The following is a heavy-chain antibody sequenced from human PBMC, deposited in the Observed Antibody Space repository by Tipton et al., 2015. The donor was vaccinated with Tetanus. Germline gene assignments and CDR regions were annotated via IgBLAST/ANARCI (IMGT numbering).Heavy chain of an antibody. Sequence: SLRLSCAASGFRFSDYYVNWVRQAPGKGLEWVSSISARSDYAYYADSVKGRFTVSRDNANDSLYLQMSRLRAEDTAVYYCARGPRTIKTGNHRGFGYWGQGTLVPVSS. J-gene: IGHJ4*02. CDR2: ISARSDYA. D-gene: IGHD3-10*01. V-gene: IGHV3-21*06. CDR3: ARGPRTIKTGNHRGFGY. CDR1: GFRFSDYY.